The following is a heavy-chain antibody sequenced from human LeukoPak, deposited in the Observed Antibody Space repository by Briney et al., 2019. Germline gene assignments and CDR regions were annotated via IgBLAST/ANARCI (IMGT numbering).Heavy chain of an antibody. Sequence: KSSETLSLTCTVSGGSISSSSYYWGWIRQPPGKGLEWIGSIYYSGSTYYNPSLKSRVTISVDTSKNQFSLKLSSVTAADTAVHYCARRGRLSGGSYTYFDYWGQGTLVTVSS. CDR1: GGSISSSSYY. V-gene: IGHV4-39*07. D-gene: IGHD2-15*01. J-gene: IGHJ4*02. CDR2: IYYSGST. CDR3: ARRGRLSGGSYTYFDY.